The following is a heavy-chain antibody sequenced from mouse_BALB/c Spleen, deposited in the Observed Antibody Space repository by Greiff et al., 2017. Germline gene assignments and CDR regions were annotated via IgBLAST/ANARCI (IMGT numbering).Heavy chain of an antibody. CDR2: ISYDGSN. CDR1: GYSITSGYY. Sequence: EVKLVESGPGLVKPSQSLSLTCSVTGYSITSGYYWNWIRQFPGNKLEWMGYISYDGSNNYNPSLKNRISITRDTSKNQFFLKLNSVTTEDTATYYCARDPYYYGSRRSYYFDYWGQGTTLTVSS. J-gene: IGHJ2*01. V-gene: IGHV3-6*02. D-gene: IGHD1-1*01. CDR3: ARDPYYYGSRRSYYFDY.